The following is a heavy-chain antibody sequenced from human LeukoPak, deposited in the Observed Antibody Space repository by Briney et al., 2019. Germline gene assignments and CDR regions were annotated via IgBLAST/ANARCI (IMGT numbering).Heavy chain of an antibody. Sequence: SETLSLTCSVSGDSVRSGRYHWGWIRQPPGKGLEWIGTIFYTGSTYYNSSLKSRVTISVDTSKNQSSLKLSSVTAADTAVYYCARTHVLLWFGELSDSGWFDPWGQGTLVTVSS. D-gene: IGHD3-10*01. CDR2: IFYTGST. J-gene: IGHJ5*02. V-gene: IGHV4-39*07. CDR1: GDSVRSGRYH. CDR3: ARTHVLLWFGELSDSGWFDP.